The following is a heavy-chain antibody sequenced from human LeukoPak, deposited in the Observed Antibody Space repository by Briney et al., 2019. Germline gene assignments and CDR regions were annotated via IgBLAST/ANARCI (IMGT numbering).Heavy chain of an antibody. Sequence: PGGSLRLSCAASGFTLSTYEMNWVRQAPGKGLEWVSSISSSSGSTIYYADSVKGRFTISRDNAKNSLYLQMNSLRAEDTAVYYCARSGAGATWDYWGQGTLVTVSS. CDR1: GFTLSTYE. J-gene: IGHJ4*02. CDR3: ARSGAGATWDY. D-gene: IGHD1-26*01. CDR2: ISSSSGSTI. V-gene: IGHV3-48*03.